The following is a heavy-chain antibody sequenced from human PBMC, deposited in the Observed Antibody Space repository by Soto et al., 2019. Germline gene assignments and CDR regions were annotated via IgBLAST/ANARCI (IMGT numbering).Heavy chain of an antibody. CDR1: GFTFSSYW. J-gene: IGHJ4*02. D-gene: IGHD3-10*01. CDR3: ARGIRNYYGSDY. Sequence: EVQLVESGGGLVQPGGSLKLSCEASGFTFSSYWIHWVRQSPGKGLEWVSRIYTDGSRTSYADSVKGRFTISRDNARDTLYLQVSSLRAEDTAVYFCARGIRNYYGSDYWGQGTLVTVSS. CDR2: IYTDGSRT. V-gene: IGHV3-74*01.